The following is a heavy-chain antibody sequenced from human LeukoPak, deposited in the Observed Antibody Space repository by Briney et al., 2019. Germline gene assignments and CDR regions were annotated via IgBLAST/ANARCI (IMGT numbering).Heavy chain of an antibody. CDR2: LNPQTGDT. Sequence: ASVKVSCKASGYAFSAYYMHWVRQAPGQGLEWMGWLNPQTGDTHFAQKFQGRVTFTRDTSISTAYMAMSRPRSDDTAVFYCAREKIEYSSSLVDYWGQGTLVTVSS. CDR3: AREKIEYSSSLVDY. V-gene: IGHV1-2*02. D-gene: IGHD6-6*01. J-gene: IGHJ4*02. CDR1: GYAFSAYY.